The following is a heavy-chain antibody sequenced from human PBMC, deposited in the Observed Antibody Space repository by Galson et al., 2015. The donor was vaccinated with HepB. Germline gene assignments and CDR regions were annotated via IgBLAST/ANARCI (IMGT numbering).Heavy chain of an antibody. Sequence: SLRLSCAASTFIFSTYSMNWVRQAPGRGLEWVSAISDSGSRTFYRDSVKGRFTISRDNSKNTLFLQMNSLRAEDTAVYYCTKHAPPYGMDVWGHGTTVTVSS. CDR2: ISDSGSRT. J-gene: IGHJ6*02. V-gene: IGHV3-23*01. CDR1: TFIFSTYS. CDR3: TKHAPPYGMDV.